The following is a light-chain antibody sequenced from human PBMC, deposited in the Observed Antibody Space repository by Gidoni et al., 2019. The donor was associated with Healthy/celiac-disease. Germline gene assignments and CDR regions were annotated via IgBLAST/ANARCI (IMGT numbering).Light chain of an antibody. V-gene: IGKV3-15*01. J-gene: IGKJ4*01. CDR3: QQYNNWPLT. Sequence: EIVIKQSPATLSVSPGERATLSCRASQSVSNNLAWYQQKPGQAPRLLIYGASTRATGIPARFSGSGSGTEFTLTISSLQSEDFAVYYCQQYNNWPLTFGGGTKVEIK. CDR1: QSVSNN. CDR2: GAS.